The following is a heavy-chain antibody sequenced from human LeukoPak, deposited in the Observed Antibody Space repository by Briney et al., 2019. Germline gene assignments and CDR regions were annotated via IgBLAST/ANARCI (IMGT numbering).Heavy chain of an antibody. V-gene: IGHV4-34*01. CDR2: INHSGST. Sequence: PSETLSLTCTVSGGSISSYYWSWIRQPPGKGLEWIGEINHSGSTNYNPSLKSRVTISVDTSKNQFSLKLSSVTAADTAVYYCAREEVPRYYFDYWGQGTLVTVSS. CDR3: AREEVPRYYFDY. J-gene: IGHJ4*02. CDR1: GGSISSYY.